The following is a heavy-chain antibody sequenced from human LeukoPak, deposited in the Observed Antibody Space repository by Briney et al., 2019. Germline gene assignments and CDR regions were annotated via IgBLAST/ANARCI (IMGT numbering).Heavy chain of an antibody. CDR2: IYYSGST. V-gene: IGHV4-39*01. Sequence: SETLSLTCTVSGGSISSSSYYWGWICQPPGKGLEWIGSIYYSGSTYYNPSLKSRVTISVDTSKNQFSLNLSPVTAADTAVYYCARLYYDSSGYYQICYFDYWGQGTLVTVSS. CDR3: ARLYYDSSGYYQICYFDY. D-gene: IGHD3-22*01. CDR1: GGSISSSSYY. J-gene: IGHJ4*02.